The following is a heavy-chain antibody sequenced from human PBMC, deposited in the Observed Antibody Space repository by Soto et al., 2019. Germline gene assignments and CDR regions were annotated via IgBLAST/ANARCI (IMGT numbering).Heavy chain of an antibody. CDR1: GASIDNNGYY. CDR2: NNNRGDT. CDR3: ARGGSGWKALNWFDP. D-gene: IGHD6-19*01. J-gene: IGHJ5*02. V-gene: IGHV4-31*11. Sequence: QVQLQESGPGMVIPSQTLTLTCAVSGASIDNNGYYWTWIRQHPGKGLEWIGTNNNRGDTYYNPSLKRRLTISLDTSHNHFALRLNAVTAADTATYYCARGGSGWKALNWFDPWGQGIMVTVSS.